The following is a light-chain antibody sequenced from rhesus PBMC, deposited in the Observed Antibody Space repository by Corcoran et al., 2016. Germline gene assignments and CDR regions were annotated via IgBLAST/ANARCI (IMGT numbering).Light chain of an antibody. Sequence: QAAPTQSPSMSGSPGQSVTISCTGTSSDVGGYNRVSWYQQHPGKAPKLMIYEVSKRPSGVSDRFSGSKSADTASLTSSGLQTEDGDDDSGRAYASSDTFSFGSGTRLTVL. CDR3: RAYASSDTFS. CDR1: SSDVGGYNR. J-gene: IGLJ1*01. CDR2: EVS. V-gene: IGLV2-13*03.